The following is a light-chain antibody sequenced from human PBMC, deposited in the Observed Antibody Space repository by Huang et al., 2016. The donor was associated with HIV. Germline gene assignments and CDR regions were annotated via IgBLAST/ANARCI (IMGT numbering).Light chain of an antibody. CDR1: QSISSN. CDR2: GAS. V-gene: IGKV3-15*01. CDR3: QQYNNWPRT. J-gene: IGKJ1*01. Sequence: EIVITQSPATLSVSPGERATLSCRASQSISSNLAWYRQNPGQAPWLLIYGASTRATGVPARFSGSGSGTEFTLTISSLQSEDFAVYYCQQYNNWPRTFGQGTKVEI.